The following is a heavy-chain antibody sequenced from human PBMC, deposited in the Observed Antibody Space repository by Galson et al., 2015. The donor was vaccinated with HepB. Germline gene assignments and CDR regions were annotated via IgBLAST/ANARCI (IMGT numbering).Heavy chain of an antibody. Sequence: ETLSLTCAVYGGSFSGYYWSWIRQPPGKGLEWIGEINHSGSTNYNPSLKSRVTISVHTSKNQFSLKLNSVTAADTAVYYCARKYSSSSYNWFDPWGQGTLVTVSS. CDR2: INHSGST. CDR1: GGSFSGYY. J-gene: IGHJ5*02. CDR3: ARKYSSSSYNWFDP. V-gene: IGHV4-34*01. D-gene: IGHD6-6*01.